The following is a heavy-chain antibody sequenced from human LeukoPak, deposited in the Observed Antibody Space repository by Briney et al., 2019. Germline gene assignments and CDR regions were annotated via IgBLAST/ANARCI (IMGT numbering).Heavy chain of an antibody. Sequence: GGSLRLSCAASGFTFSSYWMSWVRQAPGKGLEWVANIKQDGSEKYYVDSVKGRFTIPRDNAKNSLYLQMNSLRAEDTAVYYCARFIRAMDFDYWGQGTLVTVSS. V-gene: IGHV3-7*01. CDR1: GFTFSSYW. J-gene: IGHJ4*02. CDR3: ARFIRAMDFDY. D-gene: IGHD3-16*01. CDR2: IKQDGSEK.